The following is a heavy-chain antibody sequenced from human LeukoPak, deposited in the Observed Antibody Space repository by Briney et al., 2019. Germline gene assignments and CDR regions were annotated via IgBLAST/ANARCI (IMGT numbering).Heavy chain of an antibody. D-gene: IGHD3-22*01. CDR1: GGSISNYY. J-gene: IGHJ4*02. CDR2: ISYSGNT. Sequence: PSETLSLTCTVSGGSISNYYWTWVRQPPRKGLEWIGFISYSGNTNYNPPLKSRVTISLDTSKNQFSLKLISVTAADTAVYYCARGVGSGYTDYWGQGALVTVSS. CDR3: ARGVGSGYTDY. V-gene: IGHV4-59*01.